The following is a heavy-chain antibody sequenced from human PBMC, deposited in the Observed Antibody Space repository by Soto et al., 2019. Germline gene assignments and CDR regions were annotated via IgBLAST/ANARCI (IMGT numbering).Heavy chain of an antibody. V-gene: IGHV3-30*04. J-gene: IGHJ6*02. Sequence: GGSLRLSCAASGFTFSSYAMHWVRQAPGKGLEWVAVISYDGRNKYYADSVKGRFTISRDNSKNTLYLEMNSLRVGDTAVYHCVRDTAYCSGGTCYSSHDMDVWGQGTTVTVSS. CDR1: GFTFSSYA. CDR2: ISYDGRNK. CDR3: VRDTAYCSGGTCYSSHDMDV. D-gene: IGHD2-15*01.